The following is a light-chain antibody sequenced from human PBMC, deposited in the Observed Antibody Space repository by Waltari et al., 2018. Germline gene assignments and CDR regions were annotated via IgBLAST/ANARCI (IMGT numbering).Light chain of an antibody. V-gene: IGKV1-39*01. Sequence: DIQMTQSPSSLSAFLGDRVTITCRASQSISSDLDWYQQKPGKAPKLLISGTSNLQSGVPSVFSGSGSGTDFTLTINSLQPLDSATYYCQQSYSTPPTFGGGTKVEI. CDR1: QSISSD. J-gene: IGKJ4*01. CDR3: QQSYSTPPT. CDR2: GTS.